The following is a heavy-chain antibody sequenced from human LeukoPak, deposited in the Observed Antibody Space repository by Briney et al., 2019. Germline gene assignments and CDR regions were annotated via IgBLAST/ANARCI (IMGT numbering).Heavy chain of an antibody. CDR3: ARLTFLRGDSSYDYFDY. D-gene: IGHD5-12*01. CDR2: INPNSGDT. Sequence: ASVKVSCKAPGYTFTVYYIHLVRQAPGQGPEWLGRINPNSGDTNYAQKFQGRVTMTRDTSISAAYMELSSLRSDDTAVYYCARLTFLRGDSSYDYFDYWGQGILVTVSS. CDR1: GYTFTVYY. J-gene: IGHJ4*02. V-gene: IGHV1-2*06.